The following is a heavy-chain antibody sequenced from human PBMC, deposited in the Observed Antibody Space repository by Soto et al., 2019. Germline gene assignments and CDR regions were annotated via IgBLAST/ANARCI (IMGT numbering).Heavy chain of an antibody. J-gene: IGHJ5*02. V-gene: IGHV4-61*01. Sequence: SETLSLTCTVSGGSVSIGSYYLSWIRQPPGKGLEWIGYIYYSGSTNYNPSLKSRVTISEDTSKNQFSLKLSSVTAADTAVYYCARAQGDLEYDGNSWIDNWFDPWGQGTLVTVSS. CDR1: GGSVSIGSYY. D-gene: IGHD3-10*01. CDR2: IYYSGST. CDR3: ARAQGDLEYDGNSWIDNWFDP.